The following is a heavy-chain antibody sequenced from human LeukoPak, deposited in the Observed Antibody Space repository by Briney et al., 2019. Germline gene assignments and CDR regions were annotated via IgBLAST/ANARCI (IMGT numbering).Heavy chain of an antibody. CDR1: GYTFTGYY. J-gene: IGHJ5*02. D-gene: IGHD1-26*01. CDR2: INPNSGGT. V-gene: IGHV1-2*02. Sequence: GASVKVSCKASGYTFTGYYMHWVRQAPGQGLEWMGWINPNSGGTNYAQKFQGRVTMTRDTSISPAYMDLNRLTSDDTAVYYCAGVYGDSVGFDPWREGPVV. CDR3: AGVYGDSVGFDP.